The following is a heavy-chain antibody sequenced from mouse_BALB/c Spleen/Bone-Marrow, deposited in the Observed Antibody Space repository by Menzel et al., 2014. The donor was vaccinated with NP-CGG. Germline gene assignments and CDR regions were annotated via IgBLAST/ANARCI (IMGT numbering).Heavy chain of an antibody. V-gene: IGHV1S81*02. CDR3: TRARPGGFAY. D-gene: IGHD4-1*01. CDR2: VNPNNGGT. CDR1: GYTFTSYY. Sequence: VQLQQSGAELVKPGASVKLSCKASGYTFTSYYLYWVKQRLGQGLEWIGEVNPNNGGTNFNEKFKSKATLTVDKSSSTAYMQLSSLTSEDSAVYYCTRARPGGFAYWGQGTLVTVSA. J-gene: IGHJ3*01.